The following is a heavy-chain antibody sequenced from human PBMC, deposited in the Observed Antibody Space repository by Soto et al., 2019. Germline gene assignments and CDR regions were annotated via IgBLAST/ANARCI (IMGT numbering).Heavy chain of an antibody. Sequence: QVQLVQSGAEVKKPGASVKVSCKASGYTFTSYGISWVRQAPGQGLEWMGWISAYNGNTNYAQKLQGRVTMTTDTXTXTAXTAMRSLRSDDTAVYYCAREGGFGELFSNHYGMDVWGQGTTVTVSS. J-gene: IGHJ6*02. D-gene: IGHD3-10*01. CDR2: ISAYNGNT. V-gene: IGHV1-18*01. CDR1: GYTFTSYG. CDR3: AREGGFGELFSNHYGMDV.